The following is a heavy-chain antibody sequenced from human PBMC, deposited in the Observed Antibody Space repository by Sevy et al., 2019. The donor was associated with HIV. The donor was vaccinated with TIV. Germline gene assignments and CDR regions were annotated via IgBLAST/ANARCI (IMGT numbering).Heavy chain of an antibody. CDR3: ATTKDYYESSGSPFDY. D-gene: IGHD3-22*01. CDR1: GYTLTKLG. V-gene: IGHV1-24*01. CDR2: FDPEDGET. J-gene: IGHJ4*02. Sequence: ASVKVSCKVSGYTLTKLGMHWVRQAPGKGLEWMGSFDPEDGETIYAQRFQGRLTSTEDTSTDTAYMDLSSLRSEDTAVYFCATTKDYYESSGSPFDYWGQGTLVTVSS.